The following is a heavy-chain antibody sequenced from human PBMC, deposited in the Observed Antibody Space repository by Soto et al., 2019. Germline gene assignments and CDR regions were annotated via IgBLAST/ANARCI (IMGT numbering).Heavy chain of an antibody. CDR3: STVRRSCSTSCHGVFDY. D-gene: IGHD2-2*01. Sequence: QVQLQESGPGLVKPSQTLSLTCTVSGGSISSGGYYWSWIRQQPGKGLEWTGYIYYSGSNYYTPSLRHRFTKSVGRYKNQFSLKLSPVTAADTAVYYFSTVRRSCSTSCHGVFDYWGQGTLVTVSS. J-gene: IGHJ4*02. CDR1: GGSISSGGYY. V-gene: IGHV4-31*03. CDR2: IYYSGSN.